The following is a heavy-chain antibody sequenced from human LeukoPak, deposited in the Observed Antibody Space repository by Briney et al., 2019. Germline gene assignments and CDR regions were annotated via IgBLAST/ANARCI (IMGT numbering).Heavy chain of an antibody. D-gene: IGHD6-6*01. V-gene: IGHV4-34*01. CDR3: AGSIAARPGDAFDI. CDR2: INHSGST. CDR1: GGSFSGYY. Sequence: PSETLSLTCAVYGGSFSGYYWSWIRQPPGKGLEWIGEINHSGSTNYNPSLKSRVTISVDTSKNQFSLKLSSVTAADTAVYYCAGSIAARPGDAFDIWGQGTMVTVSS. J-gene: IGHJ3*02.